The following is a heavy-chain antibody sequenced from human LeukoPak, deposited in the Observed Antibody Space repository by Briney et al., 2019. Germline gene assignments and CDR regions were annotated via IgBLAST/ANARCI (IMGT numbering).Heavy chain of an antibody. Sequence: GGSLRLSCAASGFTFSSYAMHWVRQPPGRGLEWLTVISNDGSTKYYADSVRGRFSISRDNSKNMLYLQINGLRLEDTAVYYCARAMVRGVPFDYWGQGTLVTVSS. D-gene: IGHD3-10*01. J-gene: IGHJ4*02. CDR1: GFTFSSYA. CDR2: ISNDGSTK. V-gene: IGHV3-30-3*01. CDR3: ARAMVRGVPFDY.